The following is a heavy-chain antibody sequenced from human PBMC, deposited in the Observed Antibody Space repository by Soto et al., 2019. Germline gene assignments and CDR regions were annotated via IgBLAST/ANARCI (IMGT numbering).Heavy chain of an antibody. CDR1: GGSISSYY. CDR2: IYTSGST. CDR3: ARDSTFRGWFDP. Sequence: SDTLSITCTASGGSISSYYWSWIRQHAGKGLEWIGRIYTSGSTNYNPSLKSRVTMSVDTSKNQFSLKLSSVTAADTAVYYCARDSTFRGWFDPWGQGTLVTVSS. J-gene: IGHJ5*02. V-gene: IGHV4-4*07. D-gene: IGHD3-16*01.